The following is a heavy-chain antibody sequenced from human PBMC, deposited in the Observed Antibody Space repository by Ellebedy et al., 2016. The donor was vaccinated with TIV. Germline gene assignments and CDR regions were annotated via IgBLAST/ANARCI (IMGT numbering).Heavy chain of an antibody. CDR3: AKARGSSVIDYNYFGMDV. D-gene: IGHD2-21*01. CDR1: GFTFSNYA. CDR2: IGDTAHNT. J-gene: IGHJ6*02. Sequence: GGSLRLXXAASGFTFSNYAMTWVRQAPGKGLEWVSGIGDTAHNTYYVDSVKGRFTISRDNSGNTLYLQMNSLRAEDTAVYYCAKARGSSVIDYNYFGMDVWGQGTTVTVSS. V-gene: IGHV3-23*01.